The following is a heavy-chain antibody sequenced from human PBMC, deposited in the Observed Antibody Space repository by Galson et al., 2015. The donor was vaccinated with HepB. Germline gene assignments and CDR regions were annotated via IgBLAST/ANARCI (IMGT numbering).Heavy chain of an antibody. CDR3: AKAGWEQWDAFDI. Sequence: SLRLSCAASGFTFSSYAMSWVRQAPGKGLEWVSAISGSGGSTYYADSVKGRFTISRDNSKNTLYLQMNSLRAEDTAVYYCAKAGWEQWDAFDIWGQGTMVTVSS. CDR1: GFTFSSYA. CDR2: ISGSGGST. D-gene: IGHD1-26*01. J-gene: IGHJ3*02. V-gene: IGHV3-23*01.